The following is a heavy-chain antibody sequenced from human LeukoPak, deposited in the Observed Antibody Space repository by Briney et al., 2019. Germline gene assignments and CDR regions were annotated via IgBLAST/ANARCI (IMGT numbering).Heavy chain of an antibody. V-gene: IGHV3-30*18. CDR1: GFTFSSYG. CDR2: ISYDGSNK. Sequence: GGSLRLSCAASGFTFSSYGMHWVRQAPGKGLEWVAVISYDGSNKYYADSVKGRFIISRDNSKNTLYLQMNSLRTEDTAVYYCAKSQARGGISGTIMAIVDSWGQGALVTVSS. D-gene: IGHD5-24*01. CDR3: AKSQARGGISGTIMAIVDS. J-gene: IGHJ4*02.